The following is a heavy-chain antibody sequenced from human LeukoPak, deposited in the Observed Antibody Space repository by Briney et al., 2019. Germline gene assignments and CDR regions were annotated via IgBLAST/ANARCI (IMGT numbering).Heavy chain of an antibody. CDR2: INPNSGGT. CDR1: GYTFTDYY. V-gene: IGHV1-2*06. CDR3: ARAYGGGEAFDY. Sequence: ASVKVSCKASGYTFTDYYIHWVRQAPGQGLEWMGRINPNSGGTNYALKFQGRVTTTRDTSTTYMELSRLTSADTAVYFCARAYGGGEAFDYCGQGTLVTVSS. J-gene: IGHJ4*02. D-gene: IGHD4/OR15-4a*01.